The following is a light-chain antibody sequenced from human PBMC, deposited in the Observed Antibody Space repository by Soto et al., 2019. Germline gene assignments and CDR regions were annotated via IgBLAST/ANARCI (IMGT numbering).Light chain of an antibody. CDR3: QHFGSSPLFT. J-gene: IGKJ3*01. V-gene: IGKV3-20*01. Sequence: EVVLTQSPGPLSLSPGERASLSCRASQTISSNFLAWYQHKPGQAPRLLIYDISRRATGFPDRFSGSGSGTDFTLTISRLEPEDSAVYYCQHFGSSPLFTFGPGTKVDIK. CDR2: DIS. CDR1: QTISSNF.